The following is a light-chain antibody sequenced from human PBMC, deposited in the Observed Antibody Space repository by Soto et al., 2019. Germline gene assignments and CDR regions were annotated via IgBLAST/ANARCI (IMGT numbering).Light chain of an antibody. CDR1: QSVSSSF. J-gene: IGKJ1*01. CDR2: DAS. V-gene: IGKV3D-15*01. CDR3: QQYNNWPRT. Sequence: IVLTQSPGTLSLSPGERPARSCRASQSVSSSFLAWYQQKPGQAPRLLIYDASNRATGIPARFSGSGSGTEFTLTISSLQSEDFAVYYCQQYNNWPRTFGQGTKVDIK.